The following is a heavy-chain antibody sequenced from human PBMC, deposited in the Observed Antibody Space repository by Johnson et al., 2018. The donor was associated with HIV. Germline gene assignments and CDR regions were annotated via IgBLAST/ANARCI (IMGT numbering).Heavy chain of an antibody. V-gene: IGHV3-74*01. D-gene: IGHD3/OR15-3a*01. CDR2: LNSAGNVT. J-gene: IGHJ3*02. CDR3: AKDMGESEKEEWASDYYDFGRDIPGQDPRGVVGSFAI. CDR1: GFTFSTYW. Sequence: VQLVESGGGVVQPGGSLRLSCTASGFTFSTYWMHWIRQAPGKGLVWVSRLNSAGNVTDYADSVKGRFTVSRDNANNALYLQMNSLRAEDTALYYCAKDMGESEKEEWASDYYDFGRDIPGQDPRGVVGSFAIWGQGTMVTVSS.